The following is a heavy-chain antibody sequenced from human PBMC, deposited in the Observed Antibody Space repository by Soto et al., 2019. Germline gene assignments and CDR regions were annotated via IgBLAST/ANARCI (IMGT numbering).Heavy chain of an antibody. CDR3: ARDNSLKNWFDP. CDR1: GFTFSSYA. V-gene: IGHV3-30-3*01. J-gene: IGHJ5*02. D-gene: IGHD1-1*01. CDR2: ISYDGSNK. Sequence: PGGSLRLSCAASGFTFSSYAMHWVRQAPGKGLEWVAVISYDGSNKYYADSVKGRFTISRDNSKNTLYLQMNSLRAEDTAVYYCARDNSLKNWFDPWGQGTLVTVSS.